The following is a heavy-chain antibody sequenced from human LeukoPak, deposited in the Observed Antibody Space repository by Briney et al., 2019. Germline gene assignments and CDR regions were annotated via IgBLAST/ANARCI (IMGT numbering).Heavy chain of an antibody. J-gene: IGHJ4*02. CDR3: AKESPYMVTPPRIYYFDY. CDR1: GFTFSNNW. Sequence: GGSLRLSCAASGFTFSNNWMTWVRQAPGKGLEWVAAISGSDGRLFYAGAVKGRFTISRDNSKNTLYLEMNSLRAEDSAVYYCAKESPYMVTPPRIYYFDYWGQGTLVTVSS. V-gene: IGHV3-23*01. CDR2: ISGSDGRL. D-gene: IGHD4-23*01.